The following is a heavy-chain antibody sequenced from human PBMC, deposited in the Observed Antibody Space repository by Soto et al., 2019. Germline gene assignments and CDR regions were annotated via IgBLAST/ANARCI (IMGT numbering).Heavy chain of an antibody. CDR2: ISSSGGSR. J-gene: IGHJ5*02. Sequence: SGGSLTLSCAASGFTFNTFAMSWIRQAPGKGLEWVSHISSSGGSRDYADSVRGRFTISRDNSKNVLFLQMNSLRADDTATYYCAKAPPSPWTANWVDPWGKGTLVTVSS. CDR1: GFTFNTFA. V-gene: IGHV3-23*01. CDR3: AKAPPSPWTANWVDP. D-gene: IGHD1-1*01.